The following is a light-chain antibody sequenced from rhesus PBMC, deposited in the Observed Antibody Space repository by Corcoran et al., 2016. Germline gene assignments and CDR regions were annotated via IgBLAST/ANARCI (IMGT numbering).Light chain of an antibody. CDR2: TAS. V-gene: IGKV1-74*01. CDR3: QHGYGTPYS. Sequence: DIQMTQSPSSLSASVGDRVTITCRASENVNNYLNWYQQKPGKAPKLRIYTASTLQSGVPSRFSGSGSGTDYTFTISSLQPGGVATYYCQHGYGTPYSFGQGTKVEIK. J-gene: IGKJ2*01. CDR1: ENVNNY.